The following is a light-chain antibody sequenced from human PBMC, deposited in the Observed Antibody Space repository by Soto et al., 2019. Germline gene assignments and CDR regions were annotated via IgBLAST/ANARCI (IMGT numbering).Light chain of an antibody. CDR1: SSDVGGYNY. CDR2: EVS. V-gene: IGLV2-8*01. Sequence: QSVLTQPPSASGSPGQSVTISCTGTSSDVGGYNYVSWYQQHPGKAPKLMIYEVSKRPSGVPDRFSGSKSGNTASLTVSGLQAEDEVDYYCSSYAGSNKPYVFGTGTKVTVL. J-gene: IGLJ1*01. CDR3: SSYAGSNKPYV.